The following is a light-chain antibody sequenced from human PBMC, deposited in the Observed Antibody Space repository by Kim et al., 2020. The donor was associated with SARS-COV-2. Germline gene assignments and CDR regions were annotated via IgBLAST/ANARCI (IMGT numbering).Light chain of an antibody. CDR3: QVWDSSSDQV. V-gene: IGLV3-21*04. CDR2: YDS. J-gene: IGLJ2*01. CDR1: NIGSKS. Sequence: SYELTQPPSVSVAPGKTARITCGGNNIGSKSVHWYQQKPGQAPVLVIYYDSDRPSGIPERFSGSNSGNTATLTISRVEAGEEADYYCQVWDSSSDQVFGG.